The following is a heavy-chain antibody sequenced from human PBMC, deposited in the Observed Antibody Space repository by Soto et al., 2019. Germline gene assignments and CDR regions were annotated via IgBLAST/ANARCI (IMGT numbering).Heavy chain of an antibody. D-gene: IGHD3-10*01. Sequence: SETLSLTCAVYGGSFSGYYWSWIRQPPGKGLEWIGEINHSGSTNYNPSLKSRVTISVDTSKNQFSLKLSSVTAADTAVYYCARVKAPYYYGLGSYYKHYYYGMDVWGQGTTVTVSS. J-gene: IGHJ6*02. CDR3: ARVKAPYYYGLGSYYKHYYYGMDV. CDR1: GGSFSGYY. CDR2: INHSGST. V-gene: IGHV4-34*01.